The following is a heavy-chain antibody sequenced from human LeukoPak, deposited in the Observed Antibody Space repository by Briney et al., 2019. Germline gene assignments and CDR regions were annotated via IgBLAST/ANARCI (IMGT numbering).Heavy chain of an antibody. D-gene: IGHD3-10*01. Sequence: SETLSLTCTVSGGSIISSSYYWGWIRQPPGTGLEWIGNIYYGGSTYYNPSLKSRATMSVDTSMNQFSLKLSSVTAADTAVYYCAKTIRVRGDAYNWFDPWGQGTLVTVSS. CDR1: GGSIISSSYY. J-gene: IGHJ5*02. CDR2: IYYGGST. V-gene: IGHV4-39*01. CDR3: AKTIRVRGDAYNWFDP.